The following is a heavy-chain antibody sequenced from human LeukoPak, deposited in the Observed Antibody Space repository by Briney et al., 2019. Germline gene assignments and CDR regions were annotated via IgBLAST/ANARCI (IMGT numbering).Heavy chain of an antibody. D-gene: IGHD1-14*01. CDR3: ACSEDLSYFDY. CDR1: GFTFDDYA. CDR2: ISWNSGSI. J-gene: IGHJ4*02. Sequence: PGRSLRLSCAASGFTFDDYAMHWVRQAPGKGLEWVSGISWNSGSIGYADSVKGRFTISRDNAKNSLYLQMNSLRAEDTALYYCACSEDLSYFDYWGQGTLVTVSS. V-gene: IGHV3-9*01.